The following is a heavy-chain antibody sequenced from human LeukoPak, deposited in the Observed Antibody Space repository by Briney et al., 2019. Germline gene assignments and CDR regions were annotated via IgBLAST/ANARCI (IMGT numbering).Heavy chain of an antibody. V-gene: IGHV4-39*07. D-gene: IGHD3-22*01. CDR3: ARGDYYDSSGLGY. CDR2: IYYSGST. CDR1: GGSISSSSYY. J-gene: IGHJ4*02. Sequence: SETLSLTCTVSGGSISSSSYYWGWIRQPPGKGLEWIGSIYYSGSTYYNPSLKSRVTISVDTSKNQFSLKLSSVTAADTAVYYCARGDYYDSSGLGYWGQGTLVTVSS.